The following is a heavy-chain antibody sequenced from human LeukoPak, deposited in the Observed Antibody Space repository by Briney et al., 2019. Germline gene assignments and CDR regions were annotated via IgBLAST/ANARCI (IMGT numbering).Heavy chain of an antibody. CDR2: INPSGGST. CDR3: ARGAYDSSGYLPPYYYYYYMDV. V-gene: IGHV1-46*01. D-gene: IGHD3-22*01. J-gene: IGHJ6*03. Sequence: ASVKVSCKASGYTFTSYYMHWVRQAPGQGLEWMGIINPSGGSTSYAQKFQGRVTMTRDMSTSTVYMELSSLRSEDTAVYYCARGAYDSSGYLPPYYYYYYMDVWGKGTTVTISS. CDR1: GYTFTSYY.